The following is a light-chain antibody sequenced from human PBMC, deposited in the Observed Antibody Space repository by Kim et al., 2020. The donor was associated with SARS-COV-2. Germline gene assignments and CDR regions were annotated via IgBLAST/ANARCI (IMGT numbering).Light chain of an antibody. CDR1: SIRSYN. Sequence: GQKITRKWKGNSIRSYNERWKQQKTGQAPIIDIDGKNKRPSGIQDGIAGARTGKTAAWNITGAEAEDEADYYCNSRESSTNHLGVICGGGTKLTVL. J-gene: IGLJ2*01. CDR2: GKN. CDR3: NSRESSTNHLGVI. V-gene: IGLV3-19*01.